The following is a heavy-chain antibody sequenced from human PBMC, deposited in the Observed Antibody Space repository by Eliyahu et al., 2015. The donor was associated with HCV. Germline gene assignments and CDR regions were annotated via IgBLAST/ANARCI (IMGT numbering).Heavy chain of an antibody. D-gene: IGHD3-9*01. CDR1: GFPFSSYA. CDR2: ISGSGGST. V-gene: IGHV3-23*01. Sequence: EVQLLESGGGLVQPGGSLXLSCAASGFPFSSYAMSWVRQAPGKGLEWVSAISGSGGSTYYADSVKGRFTISRDNSKNTLYLQMNSLRAEDTAVYYCALQGRYFDWPPGYWGQGTLVTVSS. J-gene: IGHJ4*02. CDR3: ALQGRYFDWPPGY.